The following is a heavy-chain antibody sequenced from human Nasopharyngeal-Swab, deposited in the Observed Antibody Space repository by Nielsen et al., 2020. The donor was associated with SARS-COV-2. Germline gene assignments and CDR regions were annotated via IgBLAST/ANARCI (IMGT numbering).Heavy chain of an antibody. Sequence: GESLKISCAASGFTFSDYWMHRVRQVPGKGLVWISGINSDGSKRVFADSVKGRFTISRDSAKNTVYLQMNSLRAEDTAVYYCARAYDYWGQGTLVTVSS. CDR3: ARAYDY. CDR1: GFTFSDYW. V-gene: IGHV3-74*01. CDR2: INSDGSKR. J-gene: IGHJ4*02.